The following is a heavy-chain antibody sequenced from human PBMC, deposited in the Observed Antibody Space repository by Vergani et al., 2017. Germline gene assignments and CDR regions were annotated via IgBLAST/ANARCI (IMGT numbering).Heavy chain of an antibody. J-gene: IGHJ6*02. CDR1: GYTFTNYG. D-gene: IGHD2-2*01. CDR3: ARDPGHCSSTSCYLSGGMDV. CDR2: ITPYNGNT. V-gene: IGHV1-18*01. Sequence: QVQLVQSGAEVKKPGASVKVSCKTSGYTFTNYGISWVRQAPGQGLEWMGWITPYNGNTNYAQKFQGRVTMTTDTSTSTAYMELRSLRSEDTAVYYCARDPGHCSSTSCYLSGGMDVWAKGPRSPSP.